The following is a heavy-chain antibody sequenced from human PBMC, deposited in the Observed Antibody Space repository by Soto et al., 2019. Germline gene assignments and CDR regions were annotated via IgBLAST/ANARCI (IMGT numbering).Heavy chain of an antibody. J-gene: IGHJ6*02. D-gene: IGHD5-18*01. CDR2: INSDGSST. Sequence: HPALSLRLSSAASGFTFSSYCMHWVRQAPGKGLVWVSRINSDGSSTSYADSVKGRFTISTDNAKNTLYLHINSLRAEDTAVYYCARESYAMVTDYGMDVWGQGTNVTGS. CDR1: GFTFSSYC. V-gene: IGHV3-74*01. CDR3: ARESYAMVTDYGMDV.